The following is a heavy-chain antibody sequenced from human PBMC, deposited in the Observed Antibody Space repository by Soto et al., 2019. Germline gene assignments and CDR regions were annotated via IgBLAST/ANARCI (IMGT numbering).Heavy chain of an antibody. Sequence: QVQLVQSGAEEKKPGASVKVSCKASGYTFTSYAMHWVRQAPGQGLEWMGWINAGNGNTKYSQKFQGRVTITRDTSASKAYMELRSLRSEDTAGYYCARGSGVVVTDWGQGTLVTVSS. CDR1: GYTFTSYA. J-gene: IGHJ4*02. CDR3: ARGSGVVVTD. CDR2: INAGNGNT. V-gene: IGHV1-3*05. D-gene: IGHD2-2*01.